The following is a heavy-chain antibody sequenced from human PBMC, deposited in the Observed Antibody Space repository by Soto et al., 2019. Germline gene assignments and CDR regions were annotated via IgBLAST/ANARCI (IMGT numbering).Heavy chain of an antibody. V-gene: IGHV1-2*02. J-gene: IGHJ6*02. D-gene: IGHD3-10*01. CDR2: INPNSGGT. Sequence: ASVKVSCKASGYTFTGYYMHWVRQAPGQGLEWMGWINPNSGGTNYAQKFQGRVTMTRDTSISTAYMELSRLRSDDTAVYYCARVPRRGSGSYYKGYYYGMDVWGQGTTVTVSS. CDR1: GYTFTGYY. CDR3: ARVPRRGSGSYYKGYYYGMDV.